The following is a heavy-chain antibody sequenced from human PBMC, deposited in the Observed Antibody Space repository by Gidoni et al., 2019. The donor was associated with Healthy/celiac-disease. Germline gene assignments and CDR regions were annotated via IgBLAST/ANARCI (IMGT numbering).Heavy chain of an antibody. CDR3: ARLYYDFWSGSTEYYYYYYMDV. J-gene: IGHJ6*03. D-gene: IGHD3-3*01. V-gene: IGHV4-59*01. CDR1: GGSISRYY. Sequence: QVQLQESGPGLVKPSETLSLTCTVSGGSISRYYWSWIRQPPGKGLEWIGYIYYSGSTNYNPSLKSRVTISVDTSKNQFSLKLSSVTAADTAVYYGARLYYDFWSGSTEYYYYYYMDVWGKGTTVTVSS. CDR2: IYYSGST.